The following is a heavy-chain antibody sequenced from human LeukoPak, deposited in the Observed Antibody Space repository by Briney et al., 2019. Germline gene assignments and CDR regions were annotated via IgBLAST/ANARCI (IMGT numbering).Heavy chain of an antibody. CDR3: AKDRAGAN. CDR1: GFTFAKYA. J-gene: IGHJ4*02. Sequence: GESLKISCVGSGFTFAKYAMTWVREAPGKGLEWVSVISGSGNVTYYSESVKGRFTISRDNSKRTLYLQMSSLRADDTAIYYCAKDRAGANWRQGTLVLVSS. CDR2: ISGSGNVT. V-gene: IGHV3-23*01.